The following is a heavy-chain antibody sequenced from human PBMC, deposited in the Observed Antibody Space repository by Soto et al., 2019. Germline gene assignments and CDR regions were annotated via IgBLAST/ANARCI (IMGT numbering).Heavy chain of an antibody. J-gene: IGHJ6*02. Sequence: ASVKVSCKASGGTFSSYAISWVRQAPGQGLEWMGGIIPIFGTANYAQKFQGRVTITADESTSTAYMELSSLRSEDTAVYYCARDLRTTVTTDYYYGMDVWGQGTTVTVSS. CDR2: IIPIFGTA. CDR1: GGTFSSYA. V-gene: IGHV1-69*13. D-gene: IGHD4-17*01. CDR3: ARDLRTTVTTDYYYGMDV.